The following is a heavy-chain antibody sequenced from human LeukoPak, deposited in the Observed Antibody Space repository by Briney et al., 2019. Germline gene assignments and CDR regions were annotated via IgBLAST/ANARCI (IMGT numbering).Heavy chain of an antibody. CDR1: GFTFNSNW. CDR2: IKQDGSEK. J-gene: IGHJ4*02. V-gene: IGHV3-7*01. CDR3: ARDKYYDRYFDS. Sequence: GGSLRLSCAASGFTFNSNWMSWVRQAPGKGLEGVANIKQDGSEKYYVDSVKGRFTIYRDNAKNSLSLQMNSLRAEDTAVYYCARDKYYDRYFDSWGQGTLVTVSS. D-gene: IGHD3-22*01.